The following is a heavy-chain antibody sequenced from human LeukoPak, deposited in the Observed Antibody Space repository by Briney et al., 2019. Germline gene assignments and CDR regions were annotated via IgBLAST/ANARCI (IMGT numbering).Heavy chain of an antibody. V-gene: IGHV3-30*03. J-gene: IGHJ3*02. CDR3: ASSHSGSYDDAFDI. D-gene: IGHD1-26*01. Sequence: GGSLRLSCAASGFTFSSYGMHWVRQAPGKGLEWVAVISYDGSNKYYADSVKGRFTISRDNSKNTLYLQMNSLRAEDTAVYYCASSHSGSYDDAFDIWGQGTMVTVSS. CDR1: GFTFSSYG. CDR2: ISYDGSNK.